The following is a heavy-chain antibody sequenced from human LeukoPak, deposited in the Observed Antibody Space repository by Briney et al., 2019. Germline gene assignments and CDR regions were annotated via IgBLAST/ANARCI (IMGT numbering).Heavy chain of an antibody. CDR3: ARGDFWSGDY. D-gene: IGHD3-3*01. Sequence: GGSLRLSCAASGFTFSNYWMSWVRQAPGKGLEWVANIDRDGSEIYYVDSVKGRFTISRDNAKNSLYLQMNSLRAEDTAVYYCARGDFWSGDYWGQGTLVTVSS. CDR2: IDRDGSEI. J-gene: IGHJ4*02. CDR1: GFTFSNYW. V-gene: IGHV3-7*01.